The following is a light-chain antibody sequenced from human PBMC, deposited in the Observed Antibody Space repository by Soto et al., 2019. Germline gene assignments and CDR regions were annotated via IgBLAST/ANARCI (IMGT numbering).Light chain of an antibody. J-gene: IGKJ5*01. CDR3: QQYQSYPVT. CDR2: DAS. V-gene: IGKV1D-16*01. CDR1: QGIGRS. Sequence: DIQMTQSPSSLSASVGDRVTITCRASQGIGRSLAWDQQKPEKAPKSLIHDASSLQSGVPSRFSGSGSGTDFTLTITSLQPEDFATYYCQQYQSYPVTFGQGTRLE.